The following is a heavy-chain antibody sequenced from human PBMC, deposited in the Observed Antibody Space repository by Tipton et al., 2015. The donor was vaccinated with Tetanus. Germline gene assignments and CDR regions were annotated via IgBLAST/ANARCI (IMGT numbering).Heavy chain of an antibody. CDR1: GGSISSSKL. J-gene: IGHJ5*02. V-gene: IGHV4-4*02. Sequence: GSLRLSCAVSGGSISSSKLWSWVRQPPGKGPEWIGYIYYSGSTYYNPSLKSRVSMSVDTSKNQLFLNLTSLTAADTAVYYCARDQGGGRVVRLNWFDPWGQGTLVTVSS. CDR3: ARDQGGGRVVRLNWFDP. D-gene: IGHD6-6*01. CDR2: IYYSGST.